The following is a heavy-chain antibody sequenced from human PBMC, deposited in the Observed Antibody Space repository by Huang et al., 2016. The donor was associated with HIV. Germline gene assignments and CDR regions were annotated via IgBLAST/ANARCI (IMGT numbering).Heavy chain of an antibody. J-gene: IGHJ1*01. V-gene: IGHV4-34*01. Sequence: QVYLEQWGTGVLKPSETLSLKCAVYGLSLSDSYWTWIRQSSGAGLEWIVDISQTGAPNYSPSRKSRVNILLDTYKNQFSLNVTSLSDADTGLYFCARGKGRSYYYGINVWGQGTLVTVSS. CDR3: ARGKGRSYYYGINV. D-gene: IGHD3-10*01. CDR1: GLSLSDSY. CDR2: ISQTGAP.